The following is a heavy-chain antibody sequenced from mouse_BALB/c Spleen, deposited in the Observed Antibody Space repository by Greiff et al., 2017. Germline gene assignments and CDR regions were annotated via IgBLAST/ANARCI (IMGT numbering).Heavy chain of an antibody. CDR1: GYAFSSYW. V-gene: IGHV1-80*01. Sequence: VKLMESGAELVRPGSSVKISCKASGYAFSSYWMNWVKQRPGQGLEWIGQIYPGDGDTNYNGKFKGKATLTADKSSSTAYMQLSSLTSEDSAVYCCARRDWDYWGQGTTLTVSS. J-gene: IGHJ2*01. CDR3: ARRDWDY. CDR2: IYPGDGDT.